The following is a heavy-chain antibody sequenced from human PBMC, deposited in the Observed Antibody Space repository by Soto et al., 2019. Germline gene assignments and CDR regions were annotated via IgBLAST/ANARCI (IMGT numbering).Heavy chain of an antibody. CDR2: ISKDGNDH. D-gene: IGHD1-26*01. CDR1: GFTFSTYA. Sequence: QVQLVESGGGVVQPGTSLRLSCAASGFTFSTYAMHWVRQAPGKGLEWVAMISKDGNDHYYADSVKGRFTVSRDNSKDTVSLQMHSLRPEDTAFYYCAKDRWEFTRYFDSWGQGTLVTVSS. CDR3: AKDRWEFTRYFDS. J-gene: IGHJ4*02. V-gene: IGHV3-30*18.